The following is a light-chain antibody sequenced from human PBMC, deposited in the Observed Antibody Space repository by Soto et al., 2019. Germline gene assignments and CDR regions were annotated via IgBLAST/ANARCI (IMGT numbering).Light chain of an antibody. V-gene: IGKV3-15*01. CDR2: GAS. J-gene: IGKJ5*01. CDR3: QQHGTSPIT. Sequence: EIVMTQSPATLSVSPGERATLSCRASQSVSSNLAWYQQKPGQAPRLLIYGASTRATGIPARFSGSGSGTEFTLTISRLQSEDFAVYYCQQHGTSPITFGQGTRLEIK. CDR1: QSVSSN.